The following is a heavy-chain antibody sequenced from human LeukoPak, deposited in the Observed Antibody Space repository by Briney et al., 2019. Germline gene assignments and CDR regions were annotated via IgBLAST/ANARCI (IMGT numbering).Heavy chain of an antibody. V-gene: IGHV5-51*01. CDR3: ARRGIAAAGIGLNYFDY. Sequence: GESLKISCKGSGYSFTSYWIGWVRQLPGKGLGWMGIIYPGDSDTRYSPSYQGQVTISADKSISTAYLQWSSLKASDTAMYYCARRGIAAAGIGLNYFDYWGQGTLVTVSS. CDR1: GYSFTSYW. J-gene: IGHJ4*02. D-gene: IGHD6-13*01. CDR2: IYPGDSDT.